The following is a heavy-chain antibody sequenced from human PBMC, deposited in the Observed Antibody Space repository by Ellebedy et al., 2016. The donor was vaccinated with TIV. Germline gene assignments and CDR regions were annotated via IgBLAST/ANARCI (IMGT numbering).Heavy chain of an antibody. Sequence: ASVKVSXXVSGYTLTELSMHWVRQAPGKGLEWMGGFDPEDGETIYAQKFQGRVTMTRNTSISTAYMELSSLRSEDTAVYYCASAQNSYGLDYWGQGTLVTVSS. V-gene: IGHV1-24*01. CDR1: GYTLTELS. CDR2: FDPEDGET. D-gene: IGHD5-18*01. CDR3: ASAQNSYGLDY. J-gene: IGHJ4*02.